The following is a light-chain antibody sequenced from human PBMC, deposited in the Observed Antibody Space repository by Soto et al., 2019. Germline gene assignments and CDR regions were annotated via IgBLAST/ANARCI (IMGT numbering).Light chain of an antibody. Sequence: QSALTQPASVSRSPGQSITISCTGTSGDVGSYYLVSWYQQHPGQGPKLLIYEVNKRPSGASNRFSGSKSDNTASLTISGLQPEDEATYYCCSYAGGSTWVFGGGTKLTVL. J-gene: IGLJ3*02. CDR1: SGDVGSYYL. CDR2: EVN. CDR3: CSYAGGSTWV. V-gene: IGLV2-23*02.